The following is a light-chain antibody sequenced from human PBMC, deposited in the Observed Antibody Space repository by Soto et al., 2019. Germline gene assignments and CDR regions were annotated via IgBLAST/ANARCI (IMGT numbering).Light chain of an antibody. J-gene: IGKJ4*01. CDR3: QQRSNWPST. CDR1: QSVRRY. V-gene: IGKV3-11*01. CDR2: DAF. Sequence: EIVLTQSPVTLSLSPGERATLSCRASQSVRRYLTWYQQKPGQAPRLLIYDAFKRATGIPARFSGSGSGTDFTLTISSLEPEDFAVYYCQQRSNWPSTVGGGTKVEIK.